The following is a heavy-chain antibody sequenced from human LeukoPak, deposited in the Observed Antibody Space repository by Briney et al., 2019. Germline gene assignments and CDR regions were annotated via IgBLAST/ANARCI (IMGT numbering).Heavy chain of an antibody. D-gene: IGHD4-17*01. J-gene: IGHJ4*02. Sequence: SETLSLTCTVSGGSISSGGHSWSWIRQPPGKGLEWIGYIYHSGSGSTYYNPSLKSRVTISIDKSKNQFSLKLNSVTAADTAVYYCARDRTDYEAFDYWGQGTLVTVS. CDR1: GGSISSGGHS. V-gene: IGHV4-30-2*01. CDR2: IYHSGSGST. CDR3: ARDRTDYEAFDY.